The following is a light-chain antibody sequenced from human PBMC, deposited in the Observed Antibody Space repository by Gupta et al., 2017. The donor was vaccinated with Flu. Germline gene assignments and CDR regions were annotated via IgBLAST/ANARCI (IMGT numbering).Light chain of an antibody. J-gene: IGLJ2*01. CDR1: NSNIGINY. Sequence: QSVLTQPPSLSAAPGQRVTMSCSGSNSNIGINYVSWYQQFPATAPKLLFFDNNKRPSGIPDRFSGSKSATSVTLRITGLQTGDEADYYCATWDNSRSAMVFGGGTKLTVL. CDR3: ATWDNSRSAMV. CDR2: DNN. V-gene: IGLV1-51*01.